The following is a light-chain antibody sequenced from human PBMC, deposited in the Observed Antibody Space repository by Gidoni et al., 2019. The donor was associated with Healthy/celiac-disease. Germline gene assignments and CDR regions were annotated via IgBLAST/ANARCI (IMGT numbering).Light chain of an antibody. CDR2: DAS. J-gene: IGKJ2*01. CDR3: QQRSNWPPYT. Sequence: EIVLTQSPATLSLSLGERATLSCRASQSVSSYLAWYQQKPGQAPRLLIYDASNRATGIPARFTGSVSETDFSLTISSLEPEDIAVYYCQQRSNWPPYTFGQGTKLEIK. CDR1: QSVSSY. V-gene: IGKV3-11*01.